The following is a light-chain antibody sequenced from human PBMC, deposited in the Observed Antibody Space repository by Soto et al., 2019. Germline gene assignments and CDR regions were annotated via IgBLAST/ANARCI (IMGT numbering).Light chain of an antibody. V-gene: IGKV3-20*01. J-gene: IGKJ1*01. Sequence: EIVLTQSPGTLSLSPGDRATLSCRASQSLSVSYIAWYQQKPGQAPRLLIYSTSTRAAGIPDRFTGRGSGTHFTLAISRLEPEDFAVYYCHQFGDSPQTFSQGTTVEV. CDR3: HQFGDSPQT. CDR1: QSLSVSY. CDR2: STS.